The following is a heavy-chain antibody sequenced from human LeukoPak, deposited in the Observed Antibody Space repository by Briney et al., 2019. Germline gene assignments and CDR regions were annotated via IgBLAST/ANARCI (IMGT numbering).Heavy chain of an antibody. J-gene: IGHJ4*02. V-gene: IGHV4-39*07. CDR1: GDSLKDDKYY. D-gene: IGHD6-13*01. Sequence: SETLSLACSVSGDSLKDDKYYWGWIRQPPGKGLEWIGSIYYTESTYYNPSLKRRASISIDTSKNQFSLRLSSVTAADTAVYYCVRIADSSSWYFDYWGQGTLVTVSS. CDR2: IYYTEST. CDR3: VRIADSSSWYFDY.